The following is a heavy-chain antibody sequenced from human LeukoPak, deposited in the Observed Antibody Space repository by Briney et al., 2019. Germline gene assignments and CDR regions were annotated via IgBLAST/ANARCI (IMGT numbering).Heavy chain of an antibody. V-gene: IGHV3-64*01. Sequence: GGSLRLSCAASGFTFSSYAMHWVRQAPGKGLEYVSAISSNGGSTYYANSVKGRFTISRDNSKNTLYLQMGSLRAEDTAVHYCARGFDYWGQGTLVTVSS. J-gene: IGHJ4*02. CDR2: ISSNGGST. CDR3: ARGFDY. CDR1: GFTFSSYA.